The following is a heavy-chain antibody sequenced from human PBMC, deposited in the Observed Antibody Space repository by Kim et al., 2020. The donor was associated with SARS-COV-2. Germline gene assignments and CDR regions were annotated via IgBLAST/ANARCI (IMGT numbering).Heavy chain of an antibody. CDR2: T. V-gene: IGHV4-31*02. Sequence: TYYTPSLKSRVTISVDTAKNQFSLKLSAVTAAETAVYYCARGVEIAAAGIWGQGTLVTVSS. J-gene: IGHJ4*02. CDR3: ARGVEIAAAGI. D-gene: IGHD6-13*01.